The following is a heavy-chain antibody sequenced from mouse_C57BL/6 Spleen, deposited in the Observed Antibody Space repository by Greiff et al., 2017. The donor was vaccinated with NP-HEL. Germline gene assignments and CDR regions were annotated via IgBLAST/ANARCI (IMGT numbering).Heavy chain of an antibody. CDR3: AMGHIYYDYPHAMDY. D-gene: IGHD2-4*01. CDR2: IHPSDSDT. Sequence: QVQLQQPGAELVKPGASVKVSCKASGYTFTSYWMHWVKQRPGQGLEWIGRIHPSDSDTNYNQKFKGKATLTVDKSSSTAYMQLSSLTSEESAVYYCAMGHIYYDYPHAMDYWGQGTSVTVSS. CDR1: GYTFTSYW. J-gene: IGHJ4*01. V-gene: IGHV1-74*01.